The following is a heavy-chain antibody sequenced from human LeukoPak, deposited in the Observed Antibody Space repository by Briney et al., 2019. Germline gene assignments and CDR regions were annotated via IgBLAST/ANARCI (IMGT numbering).Heavy chain of an antibody. V-gene: IGHV3-48*01. CDR1: GFTFSSYS. CDR2: ISSSSSTI. CDR3: ARGPELGAYYYYYYMDV. D-gene: IGHD7-27*01. J-gene: IGHJ6*03. Sequence: TGGPLRLSCAASGFTFSSYSMNWVRQAPGKGLEWVSYISSSSSTIYYADSVKGRFTISRDNAKNSLYLQMNSLRAEDTAVYYYARGPELGAYYYYYYMDVWGKGTTVTVSS.